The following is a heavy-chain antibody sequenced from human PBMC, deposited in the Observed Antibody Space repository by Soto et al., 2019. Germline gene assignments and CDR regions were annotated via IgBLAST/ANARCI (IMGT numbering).Heavy chain of an antibody. CDR2: MNPNSGNT. D-gene: IGHD3-3*01. Sequence: QVQLVQSGAEVKKPGASVKVSCKASGYTFTSYDINWVRQATGQGLEWMGWMNPNSGNTGYAQKFQGRVTMTRNTSISTAYMELSSLRSEDTAVYCCARGSRRFLEWLPPYYYGMDVWGQGTTVTVSS. J-gene: IGHJ6*02. CDR1: GYTFTSYD. V-gene: IGHV1-8*01. CDR3: ARGSRRFLEWLPPYYYGMDV.